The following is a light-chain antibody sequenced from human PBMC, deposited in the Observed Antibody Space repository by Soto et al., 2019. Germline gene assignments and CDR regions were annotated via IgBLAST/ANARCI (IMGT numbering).Light chain of an antibody. Sequence: DIVMTQSPDSLALSLGERATINCKSSQRVLYSSNNKNYLAWYQQKPGQPPKLLIYWASTRESGVPDRFSGSGSGTDFTLTISSLQAEDVAVYYCQQYYSTPLTFGQGTKVEIK. V-gene: IGKV4-1*01. CDR2: WAS. CDR1: QRVLYSSNNKNY. CDR3: QQYYSTPLT. J-gene: IGKJ1*01.